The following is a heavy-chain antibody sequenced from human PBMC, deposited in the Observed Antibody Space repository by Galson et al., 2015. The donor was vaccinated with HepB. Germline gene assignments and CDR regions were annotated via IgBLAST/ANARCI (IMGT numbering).Heavy chain of an antibody. CDR2: INPNSGGT. V-gene: IGHV1-2*04. Sequence: SVKVSCKASGYTFTGYYMHWVRQAPGQGLEWMGWINPNSGGTNYAQKFQGWVTMTRDTSISTAYMELSRLRSDDTAVYYCARGGLLLWFGQPTGDAFDIWGQGTMVTVSS. D-gene: IGHD3-10*01. J-gene: IGHJ3*02. CDR1: GYTFTGYY. CDR3: ARGGLLLWFGQPTGDAFDI.